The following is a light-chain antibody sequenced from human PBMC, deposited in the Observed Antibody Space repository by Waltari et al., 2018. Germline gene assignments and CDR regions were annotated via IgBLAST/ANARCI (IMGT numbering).Light chain of an antibody. CDR1: PNILDSSNNKHH. V-gene: IGKV4-1*01. Sequence: DIVMTRSPDSLAVSLGERATINCKSSPNILDSSNNKHHLAWYRQRPGQPPQVVIYWAFSRESGVPDRFTGSGSGTDFTLTISSLQADDVAVYYCQQYYTTPFTFGQGTKLEIK. J-gene: IGKJ2*01. CDR2: WAF. CDR3: QQYYTTPFT.